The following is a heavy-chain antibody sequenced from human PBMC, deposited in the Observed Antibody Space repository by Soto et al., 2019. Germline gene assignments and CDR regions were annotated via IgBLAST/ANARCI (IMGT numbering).Heavy chain of an antibody. CDR2: IYYSGST. Sequence: SETLSLTCTVSGGSISSYYWSWIRQPPGKGLEWIGYIYYSGSTNYNPSLKSGVTISVDTSKNQFSLKLSSVTAADTAVYYCARSKQYSTNGVCYTPRSYYYYYYMDVWGQGTTVTVSS. CDR3: ARSKQYSTNGVCYTPRSYYYYYYMDV. J-gene: IGHJ6*03. CDR1: GGSISSYY. D-gene: IGHD2-8*01. V-gene: IGHV4-59*01.